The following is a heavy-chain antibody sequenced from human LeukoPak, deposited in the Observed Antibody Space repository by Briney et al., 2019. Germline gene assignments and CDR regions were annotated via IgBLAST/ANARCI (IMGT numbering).Heavy chain of an antibody. CDR3: ARFPASAEYRHYYHMDV. CDR1: GGSISSSNW. Sequence: PSETLSLTCAVSGGSISSSNWWSWVRQRPGKGLECIGFMYYSESASYNPSLNSRVTVSVDKSKNQISLKLTSVTAADTAVYYCARFPASAEYRHYYHMDVWGKGTTVTVSS. D-gene: IGHD6-25*01. J-gene: IGHJ6*03. V-gene: IGHV4-4*02. CDR2: MYYSESA.